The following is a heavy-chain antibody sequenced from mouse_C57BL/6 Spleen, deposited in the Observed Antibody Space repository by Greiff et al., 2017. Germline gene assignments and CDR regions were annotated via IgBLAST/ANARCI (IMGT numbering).Heavy chain of an antibody. Sequence: VQLMESGAELVRPGASVTLSCKASGYTFTDYEMHWVKQTPVHGLEWIGAIDPETGGTAYNQKFKGKAILTADKSSSTAYMELRSLTSEDSAVYYCTTRGLRREFAYWGQGTLVTVSA. CDR3: TTRGLRREFAY. J-gene: IGHJ3*01. CDR2: IDPETGGT. CDR1: GYTFTDYE. V-gene: IGHV1-15*01. D-gene: IGHD2-4*01.